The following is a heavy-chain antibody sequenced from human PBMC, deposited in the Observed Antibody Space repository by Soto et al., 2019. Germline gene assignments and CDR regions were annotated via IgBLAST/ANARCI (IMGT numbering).Heavy chain of an antibody. V-gene: IGHV4-34*01. Sequence: PSETLSLTCAVYGGSLSGYYWSWIRQPPGKGLEWIGEINHSGSTNYNPSLKSRVTISVDTSKNQFSLKLSSVTAADTAVYYCARGASNFWSGYYRYFDYWGKGTLVTVS. J-gene: IGHJ4*02. CDR3: ARGASNFWSGYYRYFDY. CDR2: INHSGST. CDR1: GGSLSGYY. D-gene: IGHD3-3*01.